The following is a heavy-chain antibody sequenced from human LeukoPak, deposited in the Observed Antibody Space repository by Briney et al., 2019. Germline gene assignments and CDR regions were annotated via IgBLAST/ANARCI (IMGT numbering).Heavy chain of an antibody. CDR1: GGSISHDGYS. Sequence: SQTLSLTCDVSGGSISHDGYSWSWIRQPPGKGLEWIGHISHSGRTSYNPSLKSRVTISLDRSKNQFSLKLTAVTAADTAMYYCARGHYGSGSFDLDYWGQGTLVIVSS. D-gene: IGHD3-10*01. V-gene: IGHV4-30-2*01. CDR3: ARGHYGSGSFDLDY. CDR2: ISHSGRT. J-gene: IGHJ4*02.